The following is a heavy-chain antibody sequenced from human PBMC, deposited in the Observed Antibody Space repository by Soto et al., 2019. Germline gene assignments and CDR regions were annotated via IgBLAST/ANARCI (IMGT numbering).Heavy chain of an antibody. CDR2: INPNSGGT. V-gene: IGHV1-2*02. J-gene: IGHJ6*02. D-gene: IGHD1-1*01. Sequence: QVQLVQSGAEVKKPGASVKVSCKASGYTFTGYYMHWVRQAPGQGLEWMGWINPNSGGTNYAQKFQGRVTMTRDTSISTAYMELSRLRSDDTAVYYCARADGNWTPYNWYYGMDVWGQGTTVTVSS. CDR3: ARADGNWTPYNWYYGMDV. CDR1: GYTFTGYY.